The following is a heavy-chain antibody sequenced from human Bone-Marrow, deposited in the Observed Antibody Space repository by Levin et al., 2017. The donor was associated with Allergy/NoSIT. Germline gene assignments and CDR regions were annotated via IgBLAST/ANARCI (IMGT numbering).Heavy chain of an antibody. CDR2: FIPLFGKT. CDR3: ARDLEAVGGPSEYYGMDV. CDR1: GVTFSDFP. J-gene: IGHJ6*02. V-gene: IGHV1-69*06. Sequence: SVKVSCKASGVTFSDFPISWVRQAPGQGLEWMGGFIPLFGKTTYSQKFQGRITITADTSTHTTYMELTSLTSADTAVYYCARDLEAVGGPSEYYGMDVWGPGSTVTVSS. D-gene: IGHD6-19*01.